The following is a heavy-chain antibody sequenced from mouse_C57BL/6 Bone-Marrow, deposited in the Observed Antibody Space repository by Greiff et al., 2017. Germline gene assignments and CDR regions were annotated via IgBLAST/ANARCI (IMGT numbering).Heavy chain of an antibody. CDR1: GYIFTEYT. CDR3: ARHERYYDYEGYFDY. J-gene: IGHJ2*01. Sequence: QVQLQQSGAELVKPGASVKLSCKASGYIFTEYTIHWVKQRSGQGLEWIGWFYPGSGSIKYNERFKDKATLTADKSSNTVYMELSRLTSEDSAVYCGARHERYYDYEGYFDYWGQGTTLTVSS. V-gene: IGHV1-62-2*01. CDR2: FYPGSGSI. D-gene: IGHD2-4*01.